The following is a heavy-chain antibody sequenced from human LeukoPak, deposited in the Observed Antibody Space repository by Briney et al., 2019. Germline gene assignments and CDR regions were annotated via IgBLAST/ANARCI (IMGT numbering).Heavy chain of an antibody. Sequence: ASVKVSCKASGYTFTSYGISWVRQAPGQGLEWMGWISAYNGSTNYAQKLQGRVTMTTDTSTSTAYMELRSLRSDDTAVYYCARAGYYDSSGYYSDYYYYGMDVWGQGTTVTVSS. CDR1: GYTFTSYG. J-gene: IGHJ6*02. D-gene: IGHD3-22*01. V-gene: IGHV1-18*01. CDR2: ISAYNGST. CDR3: ARAGYYDSSGYYSDYYYYGMDV.